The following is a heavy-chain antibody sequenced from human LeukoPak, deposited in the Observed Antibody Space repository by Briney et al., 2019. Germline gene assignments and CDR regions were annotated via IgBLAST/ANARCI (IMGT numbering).Heavy chain of an antibody. CDR1: GFTFNNYA. CDR3: ARDYADYVGYFFFDY. V-gene: IGHV3-23*01. Sequence: GSLRLSCAASGFTFNNYAMNWVRQAPGKGLEWVSSISGGGETTYYADSAKGRFTISRDNSRNTLYLQMNSLRAEDTAVYYCARDYADYVGYFFFDYWGQGTLVTVSS. CDR2: ISGGGETT. J-gene: IGHJ4*02. D-gene: IGHD4-17*01.